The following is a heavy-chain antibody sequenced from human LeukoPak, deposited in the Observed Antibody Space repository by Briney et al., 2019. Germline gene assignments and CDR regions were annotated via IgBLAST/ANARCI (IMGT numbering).Heavy chain of an antibody. CDR3: ARDLRVGYFDY. V-gene: IGHV3-53*01. CDR1: GFTVSSNY. Sequence: GGSLRLSCAASGFTVSSNYMSWVRQAPGKGLEWVSVIYSGGSTYYADSVKGRFTISRDNAKNTLYLQMNSLRAEDTAVYYCARDLRVGYFDYWGQGTLVTVSS. J-gene: IGHJ4*02. CDR2: IYSGGST.